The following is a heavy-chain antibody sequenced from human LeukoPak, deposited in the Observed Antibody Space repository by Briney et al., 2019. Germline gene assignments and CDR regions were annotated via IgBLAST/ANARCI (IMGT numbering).Heavy chain of an antibody. V-gene: IGHV1-18*01. Sequence: ASVKVSCKASGYTFTSYGISWVRQAPGQGLEWMGWISAYNGNTNYAQKLQGRVTMTTDTSTNTAYMELRSLRSDDTAVYYCARAPARDEFGVVTPWGQGTLVTVSS. CDR3: ARAPARDEFGVVTP. CDR2: ISAYNGNT. J-gene: IGHJ5*02. CDR1: GYTFTSYG. D-gene: IGHD3-3*01.